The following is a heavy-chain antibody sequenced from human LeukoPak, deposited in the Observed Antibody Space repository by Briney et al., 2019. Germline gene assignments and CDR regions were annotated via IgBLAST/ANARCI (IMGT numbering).Heavy chain of an antibody. Sequence: GASVKVSCKASGYTFTGYYMHWVRQAPGQGLEWMGRINPNSGGTNYAQKFQGRVTMTRDTTISTAYKELSRLRSDDTAVYYYATRDYGDYVYFDCWGQGTLVTVSS. J-gene: IGHJ4*02. CDR1: GYTFTGYY. V-gene: IGHV1-2*06. CDR3: ATRDYGDYVYFDC. CDR2: INPNSGGT. D-gene: IGHD4-17*01.